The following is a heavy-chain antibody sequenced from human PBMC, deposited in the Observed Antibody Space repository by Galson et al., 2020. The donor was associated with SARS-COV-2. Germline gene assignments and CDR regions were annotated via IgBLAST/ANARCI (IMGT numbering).Heavy chain of an antibody. V-gene: IGHV5-51*01. CDR2: ISPSDSET. Sequence: GESLKISCKGSGYNFDRYWITWVRQMPGKGLEWMGIISPSDSETIYSPSFQGQVTISADTSISTAYLQWNSLKASDTATYFCARRLYGDYAYVDHWGRGTPVIVSP. D-gene: IGHD5-12*01. CDR3: ARRLYGDYAYVDH. CDR1: GYNFDRYW. J-gene: IGHJ4*02.